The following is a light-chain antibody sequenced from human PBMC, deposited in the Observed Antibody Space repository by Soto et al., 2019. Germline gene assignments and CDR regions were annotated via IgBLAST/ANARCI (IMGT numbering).Light chain of an antibody. CDR2: AAS. CDR1: QSISGY. Sequence: DIQMTQSPSSLSASVGDRVTITCRASQSISGYLNWYQQKPGKAPNLLIYAASSLQSGVSSRFSGSGSGTDYTLTISRLQPEDFATYYCQQSYSTPITFGQGTRLETK. CDR3: QQSYSTPIT. V-gene: IGKV1-39*01. J-gene: IGKJ5*01.